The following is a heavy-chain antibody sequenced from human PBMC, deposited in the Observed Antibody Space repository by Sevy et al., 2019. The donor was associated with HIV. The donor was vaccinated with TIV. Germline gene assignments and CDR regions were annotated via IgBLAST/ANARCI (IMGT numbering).Heavy chain of an antibody. V-gene: IGHV3-11*01. CDR2: ISGSDGTI. D-gene: IGHD4-17*01. CDR3: ARDHVKDGDLGDYYYFAMDL. CDR1: GFTFSDYY. J-gene: IGHJ6*02. Sequence: GGSLRLSCSASGFTFSDYYMSWLHQAPGKGLEWLSYISGSDGTIYYADSVKGRFTISRDNAKNSLYLQMNSLRAEDTAMYYCARDHVKDGDLGDYYYFAMDLWGQGTTVTVSS.